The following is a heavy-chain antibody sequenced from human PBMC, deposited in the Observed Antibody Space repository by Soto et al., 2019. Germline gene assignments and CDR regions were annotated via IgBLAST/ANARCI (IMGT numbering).Heavy chain of an antibody. J-gene: IGHJ4*02. CDR2: ISSSGSTI. CDR1: GFTFSDYY. D-gene: IGHD2-21*02. CDR3: ARDQDGGNSYFDY. V-gene: IGHV3-11*04. Sequence: GGSLRLSCAASGFTFSDYYMSWIRQAPGKGLEWVSYISSSGSTIYYADSVKGRFTISRDNAKNSLYLQMNSLRAEDTAVNYCARDQDGGNSYFDYWGQGTLVTVSS.